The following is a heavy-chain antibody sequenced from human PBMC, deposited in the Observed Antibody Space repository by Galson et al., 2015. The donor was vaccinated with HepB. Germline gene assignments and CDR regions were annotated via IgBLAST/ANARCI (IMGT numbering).Heavy chain of an antibody. CDR1: GGSISSGGYY. V-gene: IGHV4-30-4*01. CDR2: IYYSGST. Sequence: LTCAVSGGSISSGGYYWSWIRQPPGKGLEWIGYIYYSGSTYYNPSLKSRVTISVDTSKNQFSLKLSSVTAADTAVYYCARGDDYEYFVYWGQGTLVTVSA. D-gene: IGHD4-17*01. J-gene: IGHJ4*02. CDR3: ARGDDYEYFVY.